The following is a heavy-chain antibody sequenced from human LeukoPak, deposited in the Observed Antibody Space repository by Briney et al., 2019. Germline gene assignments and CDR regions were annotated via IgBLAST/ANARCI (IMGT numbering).Heavy chain of an antibody. CDR1: GFTFSSYE. D-gene: IGHD5-24*01. J-gene: IGHJ4*02. V-gene: IGHV3-48*03. CDR2: ISSSGSSI. Sequence: SGGSLRLSCAASGFTFSSYEMNWVRQAPGKGLEWVSYISSSGSSIYYADSVKGRFTISRANAKNTLYLQLNSLRAEDTAVYYCAREHSDGHSFDLWGQGTLVAVSS. CDR3: AREHSDGHSFDL.